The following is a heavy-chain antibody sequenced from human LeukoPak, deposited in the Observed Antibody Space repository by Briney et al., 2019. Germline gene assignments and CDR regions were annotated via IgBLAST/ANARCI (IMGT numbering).Heavy chain of an antibody. CDR3: ARDLGFSTFDN. Sequence: PGGSLRLSCAASGFTFSFYWMSWVRQAPGKGLEWVANMNRDGSELNYVDSVRGRFTISRDNAKNSLYLQMNSLRAEDTAVYFCARDLGFSTFDNWGQGTLVTVSS. CDR1: GFTFSFYW. CDR2: MNRDGSEL. J-gene: IGHJ4*02. V-gene: IGHV3-7*01. D-gene: IGHD2/OR15-2a*01.